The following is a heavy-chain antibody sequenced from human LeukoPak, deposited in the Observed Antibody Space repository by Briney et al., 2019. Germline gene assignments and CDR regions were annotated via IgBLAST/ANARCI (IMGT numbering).Heavy chain of an antibody. Sequence: GRSLRLSCAASGFTFSSYGMHWVRQAPGKGLEWVAVIWYDGSNKYYADSVKGRFTISRDNSKNTLYLQMNSLRAEDTAVYYCASLYSSSGFDYWGQGTLVTVSS. J-gene: IGHJ4*02. CDR1: GFTFSSYG. CDR2: IWYDGSNK. D-gene: IGHD6-13*01. CDR3: ASLYSSSGFDY. V-gene: IGHV3-33*01.